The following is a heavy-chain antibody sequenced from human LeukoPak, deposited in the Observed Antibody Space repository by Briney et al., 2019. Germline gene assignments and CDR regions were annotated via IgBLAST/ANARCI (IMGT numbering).Heavy chain of an antibody. CDR1: GGSISSGSYY. Sequence: PSETLSLTXTVSGGSISSGSYYWSWIRQPAGKGLEWIGRIYTSGSINYNPSLKSRVTISVDTSKNQFSLKLSSVTAADTAVYYCARERGSYPWYFDYWGQGTLVTVSS. D-gene: IGHD1-26*01. J-gene: IGHJ4*02. CDR3: ARERGSYPWYFDY. V-gene: IGHV4-61*02. CDR2: IYTSGSI.